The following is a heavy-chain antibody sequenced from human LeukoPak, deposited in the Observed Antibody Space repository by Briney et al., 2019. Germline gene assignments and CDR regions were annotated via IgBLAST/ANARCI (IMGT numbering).Heavy chain of an antibody. CDR2: INHSGST. J-gene: IGHJ5*02. Sequence: SETRSLTCAVYGGSFSGYYWSWIRQPPGKGLEWIGEINHSGSTNYNPSLKSRVTISVDTSKNQFSLKLSSVTAADTAVYYCARLNKRGYSYGSWGQGTLVTVSS. D-gene: IGHD5-18*01. CDR3: ARLNKRGYSYGS. CDR1: GGSFSGYY. V-gene: IGHV4-34*01.